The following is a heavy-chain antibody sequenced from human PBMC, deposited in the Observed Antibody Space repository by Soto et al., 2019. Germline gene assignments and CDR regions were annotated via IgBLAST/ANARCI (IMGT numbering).Heavy chain of an antibody. CDR3: ARDQGGQSGNFIFDN. D-gene: IGHD1-26*01. CDR2: IWWHGRDI. J-gene: IGHJ4*02. Sequence: PGGSLRLSCTASGFSFSDYVMHWARQPPGKGLEWVAVIWWHGRDIFYEGSVKGRFTISRDNSKNTLYLQMNGLRVEDTAVYYCARDQGGQSGNFIFDNWGQGTLVTVSS. CDR1: GFSFSDYV. V-gene: IGHV3-33*01.